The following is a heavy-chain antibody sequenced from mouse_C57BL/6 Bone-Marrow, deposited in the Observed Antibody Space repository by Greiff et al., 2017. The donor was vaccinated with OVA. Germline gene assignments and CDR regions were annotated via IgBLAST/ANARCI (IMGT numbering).Heavy chain of an antibody. CDR1: GFTFSSYA. V-gene: IGHV5-9-1*02. CDR3: TTYYRIFYAMDY. CDR2: ISSGGDYI. J-gene: IGHJ4*01. Sequence: EVNVVESGEGLVKPGGSLKLSCAASGFTFSSYAMSWVRQTPEKRLEWVAYISSGGDYIYYADTVKGRFTISRDNARNTLYLQMSSLKSEDTAMYYCTTYYRIFYAMDYWGQGTSVTVSS. D-gene: IGHD2-14*01.